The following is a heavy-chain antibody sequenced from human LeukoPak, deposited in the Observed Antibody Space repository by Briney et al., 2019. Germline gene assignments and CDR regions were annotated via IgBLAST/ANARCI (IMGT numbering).Heavy chain of an antibody. Sequence: HSGGSLRLSCAASGFTFSDYSMNWVRQAPGKGLEWISYITSSSNTIYYADSVKGRFTTSRDNAKNSLYLQMNSLRAEDTAVYYCATNSRDYCSSTSCYERGTTYSSSSKSPADYWGQGTLVTVSS. CDR1: GFTFSDYS. CDR2: ITSSSNTI. D-gene: IGHD2-2*01. CDR3: ATNSRDYCSSTSCYERGTTYSSSSKSPADY. J-gene: IGHJ4*02. V-gene: IGHV3-48*04.